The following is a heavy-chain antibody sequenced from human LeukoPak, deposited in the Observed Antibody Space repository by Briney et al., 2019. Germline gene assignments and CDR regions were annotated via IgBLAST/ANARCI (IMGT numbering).Heavy chain of an antibody. CDR3: ASYEYYYDSGDQA. D-gene: IGHD3-22*01. CDR2: IYHSGST. J-gene: IGHJ4*02. V-gene: IGHV4-59*12. Sequence: PSETLSLTCTVSGGSISSYYWSWIRQPPGKGLEWIGYIYHSGSTYYSPSLKSRVTISVGRSKIQFSLKVSSVTAADTAVYYCASYEYYYDSGDQAWGQGTLVIVSS. CDR1: GGSISSYY.